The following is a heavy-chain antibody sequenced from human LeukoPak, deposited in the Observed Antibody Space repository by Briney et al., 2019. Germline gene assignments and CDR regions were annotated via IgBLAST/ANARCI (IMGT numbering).Heavy chain of an antibody. J-gene: IGHJ3*02. CDR2: IIPIFGTA. CDR3: ARDRPKDSRYCSSTSCFDYAFDI. CDR1: GGTFSSYA. D-gene: IGHD2-2*01. V-gene: IGHV1-69*13. Sequence: GASVKVSCKASGGTFSSYAISWVRQAPGQGLEWMGGIIPIFGTANYAQKFQGRVTITADESTSTAYMELSSLRSEDTAVYYCARDRPKDSRYCSSTSCFDYAFDIWGQGTMVTVSS.